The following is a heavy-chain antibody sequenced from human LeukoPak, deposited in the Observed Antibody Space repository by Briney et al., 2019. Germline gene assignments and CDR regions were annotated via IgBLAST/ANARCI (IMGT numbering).Heavy chain of an antibody. Sequence: SETLSLTCTVSGDPVTTGGNYWSWIRQPPGKGLEWFGYIPYSRITYSNPALKSRVTISVDTAKNQFSLKLSSVTAADTAMYFCARGLSYSSSWYSAFDIWGQGTMVTVSS. CDR1: GDPVTTGGNY. V-gene: IGHV4-30-4*08. CDR2: IPYSRIT. J-gene: IGHJ3*02. D-gene: IGHD6-13*01. CDR3: ARGLSYSSSWYSAFDI.